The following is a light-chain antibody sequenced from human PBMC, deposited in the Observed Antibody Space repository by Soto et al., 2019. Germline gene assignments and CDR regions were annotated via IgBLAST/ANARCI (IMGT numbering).Light chain of an antibody. CDR2: AAS. J-gene: IGKJ1*01. V-gene: IGKV1-39*01. CDR1: QSISRN. Sequence: DIQMTQSPSSLPASVGDRVTITCRASQSISRNLNWYQQKPGKAPKLLIYAASSLQSGVPSRFSGSGSGTDFTLTISRLQPEDFATYYCQQSYSTPWTFGQGTKVEIK. CDR3: QQSYSTPWT.